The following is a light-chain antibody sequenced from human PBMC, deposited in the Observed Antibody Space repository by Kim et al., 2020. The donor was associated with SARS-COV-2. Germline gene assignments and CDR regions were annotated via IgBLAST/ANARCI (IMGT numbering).Light chain of an antibody. Sequence: DIVMTQSPDSLAVSLGERATINCKSSQSFLWSSNNNNLLTWYQQKPGQPPKVLIFWASTRESGVPDRFSASGSGTDFTLTISSVQAEDVAVYYCLQYFKTPFTFGQGTKLEI. CDR2: WAS. V-gene: IGKV4-1*01. CDR1: QSFLWSSNNNNL. CDR3: LQYFKTPFT. J-gene: IGKJ2*01.